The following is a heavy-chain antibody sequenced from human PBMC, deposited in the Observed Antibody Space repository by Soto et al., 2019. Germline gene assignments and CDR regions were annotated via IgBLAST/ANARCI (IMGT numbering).Heavy chain of an antibody. J-gene: IGHJ5*01. V-gene: IGHV4-4*02. CDR3: DRVSQGCSGNNCYFDT. CDR2: VHISGHS. D-gene: IGHD2-2*01. Sequence: SETLSLTCTLSGGSVRAPDWWNWVRQSPDKGLEWIAEVHISGHSNYNPSLRSRVSVSIDSSKNQFYLNLNSVTAAETAIYYCDRVSQGCSGNNCYFDTWGQGTQVTVSS. CDR1: GGSVRAPDW.